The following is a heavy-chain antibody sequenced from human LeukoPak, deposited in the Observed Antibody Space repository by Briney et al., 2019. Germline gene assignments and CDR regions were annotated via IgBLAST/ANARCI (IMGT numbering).Heavy chain of an antibody. CDR1: GYTFTGYY. D-gene: IGHD2-2*01. J-gene: IGHJ5*02. V-gene: IGHV1-2*02. CDR2: INPNSGGT. Sequence: ASVKVSCKASGYTFTGYYMHWVRQAPGQGLEWMGWINPNSGGTNYAQKFQGRVTMTRDTSISTAYMELSRLRSDDTAVYYCARIGEVVPAAPTGWFDPWGQGTLVTVSS. CDR3: ARIGEVVPAAPTGWFDP.